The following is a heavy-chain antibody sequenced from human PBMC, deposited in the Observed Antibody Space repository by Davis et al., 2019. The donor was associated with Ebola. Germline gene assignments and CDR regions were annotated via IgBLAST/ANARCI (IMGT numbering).Heavy chain of an antibody. J-gene: IGHJ6*02. CDR2: IYPGDSDT. Sequence: KVSCKGSGYSFTSYWIGWVRQMPGKGLEWMGIIYPGDSDTRYSPSFQGQVTISADKSISTAYLQWSSLKASDTAMYYCARFRSRNYYYYGMDVWGQGTLVTVSS. CDR3: ARFRSRNYYYYGMDV. CDR1: GYSFTSYW. V-gene: IGHV5-51*01. D-gene: IGHD1-14*01.